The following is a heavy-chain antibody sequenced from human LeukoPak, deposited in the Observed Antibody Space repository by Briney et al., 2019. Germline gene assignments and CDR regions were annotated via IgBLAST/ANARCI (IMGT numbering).Heavy chain of an antibody. CDR3: ARLGAAAAEDY. Sequence: PSETLSLTCTVSGGSISSYYWSWIRQPPGKGLEWIGYIYTSGSTNYNPSLKSRVTISVDTSKNQFSLKLSSVTAADTAVYYCARLGAAAAEDYWGQGTLVTVSS. J-gene: IGHJ4*02. D-gene: IGHD6-13*01. CDR2: IYTSGST. V-gene: IGHV4-4*09. CDR1: GGSISSYY.